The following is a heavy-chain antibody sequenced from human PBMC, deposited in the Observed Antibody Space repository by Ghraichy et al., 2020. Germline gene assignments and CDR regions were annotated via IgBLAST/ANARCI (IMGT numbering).Heavy chain of an antibody. J-gene: IGHJ3*02. CDR2: TYYRSKWYN. V-gene: IGHV6-1*01. D-gene: IGHD6-19*01. CDR3: ARDRLRYSSAPDAFDI. Sequence: SQTLSLTCAISGDSVSSNSAAWNWIRQSPSRGLEWLGRTYYRSKWYNDYAVSVKSRITINPDTSKNQFSLQLNFVTPEDTAVYYCARDRLRYSSAPDAFDIWGQGTMVTVSS. CDR1: GDSVSSNSAA.